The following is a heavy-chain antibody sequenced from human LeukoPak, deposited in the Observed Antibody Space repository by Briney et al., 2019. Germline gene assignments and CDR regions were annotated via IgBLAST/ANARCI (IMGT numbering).Heavy chain of an antibody. CDR3: AKDAGESSIFGVVIGYFQH. D-gene: IGHD3-3*01. J-gene: IGHJ1*01. CDR2: ISGSGGST. CDR1: GFTFSSYA. Sequence: PGGSLRLSCAASGFTFSSYAMSWVRQAPGKGLEWVSAISGSGGSTYYADSVKGRFTISRDNSKNTLYLQMNSLRAEDTAVYYCAKDAGESSIFGVVIGYFQHWGQGTLVTVSS. V-gene: IGHV3-23*01.